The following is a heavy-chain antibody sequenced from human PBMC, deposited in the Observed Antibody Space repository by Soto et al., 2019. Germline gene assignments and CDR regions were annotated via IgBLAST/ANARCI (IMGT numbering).Heavy chain of an antibody. CDR2: IVVGSGNT. V-gene: IGHV1-58*02. CDR3: AADDMGGYDGHRGWVDPMDV. D-gene: IGHD5-12*01. J-gene: IGHJ6*03. CDR1: GFTFTSSA. Sequence: ASVKVSCKASGFTFTSSAMQWVRQARGQRLEWIGWIVVGSGNTNYAQKFQERVTITRDMSTSTAYMELSSLRSEDTAVYYCAADDMGGYDGHRGWVDPMDVWGKGTTVTVSS.